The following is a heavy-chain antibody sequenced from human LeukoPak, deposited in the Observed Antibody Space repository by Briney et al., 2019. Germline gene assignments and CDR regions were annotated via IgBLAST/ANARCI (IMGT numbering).Heavy chain of an antibody. D-gene: IGHD5-24*01. CDR3: ARDREGYNLYYFDY. Sequence: ASVKVSCKASGYXFTSYYINWVRQAPGQGLEWMGRINPSGGSTNYAQKFQGRVTTTSDTSTSTVYMELSSLRSEDTAVYYCARDREGYNLYYFDYWGQGTLVTVSS. CDR2: INPSGGST. J-gene: IGHJ4*02. CDR1: GYXFTSYY. V-gene: IGHV1-46*01.